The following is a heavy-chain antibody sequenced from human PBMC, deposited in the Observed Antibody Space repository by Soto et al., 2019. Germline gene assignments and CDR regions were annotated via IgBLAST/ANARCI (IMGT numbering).Heavy chain of an antibody. Sequence: QVQLVQSGAEVKKPGSSVKVSCKASGGSFMSQAISWVRQAPGQGPEWMGGIIPFSGTVTYTQRFQGRLTLTADEPTKTAYMELSSLRSEDTALYYCARDDYTYGVYWGQGSLVTVSS. J-gene: IGHJ4*02. CDR1: GGSFMSQA. CDR3: ARDDYTYGVY. V-gene: IGHV1-69*01. D-gene: IGHD3-3*01. CDR2: IIPFSGTV.